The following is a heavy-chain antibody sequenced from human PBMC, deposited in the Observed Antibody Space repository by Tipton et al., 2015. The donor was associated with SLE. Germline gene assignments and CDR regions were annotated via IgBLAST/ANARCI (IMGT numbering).Heavy chain of an antibody. V-gene: IGHV4-31*11. Sequence: GLVKPSQTLSLTCAVTGGSISSGGYYWNWIRQHPGKGLEWIGYISHRGSTYYSPSLKSRVTISVDTSKNLFSLKLSSVTAADTAVYYCARHDYTDYESPETSFIDYWGQGALVTVSS. CDR2: ISHRGST. D-gene: IGHD5-12*01. CDR1: GGSISSGGYY. J-gene: IGHJ4*02. CDR3: ARHDYTDYESPETSFIDY.